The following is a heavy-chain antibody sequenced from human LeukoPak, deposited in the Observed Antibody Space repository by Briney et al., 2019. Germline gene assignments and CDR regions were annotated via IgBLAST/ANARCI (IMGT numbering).Heavy chain of an antibody. J-gene: IGHJ4*02. CDR1: GGSISSGGYY. V-gene: IGHV4-30-2*01. CDR3: ARVDTAMSPYYFDY. CDR2: IYHSGST. D-gene: IGHD5-18*01. Sequence: SETLSLTCTVSGGSISSGGYYWSWIRQPPGKGLEWIGYIYHSGSTYYNPSLKSRVTISVDRSKNQFSLKLSSVTAADTAVYYCARVDTAMSPYYFDYWGQGTLVTVSS.